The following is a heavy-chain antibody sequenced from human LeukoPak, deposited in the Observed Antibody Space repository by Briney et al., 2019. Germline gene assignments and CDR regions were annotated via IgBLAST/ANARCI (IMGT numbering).Heavy chain of an antibody. V-gene: IGHV3-74*01. CDR3: TTEPTVVVTVFDY. CDR2: INSDGSST. CDR1: GFTFSSYW. Sequence: GGSLRLSCAASGFTFSSYWMHWVPQAPGKGLVWVSRINSDGSSTSYADSVKGRFTISRDNAKNTLYLQMNSLKTEDTAVYYCTTEPTVVVTVFDYWGQGTLVTVSS. D-gene: IGHD2-21*02. J-gene: IGHJ4*02.